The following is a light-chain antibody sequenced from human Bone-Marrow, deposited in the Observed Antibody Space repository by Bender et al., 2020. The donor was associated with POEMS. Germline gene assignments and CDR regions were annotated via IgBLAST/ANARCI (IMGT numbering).Light chain of an antibody. J-gene: IGLJ2*01. V-gene: IGLV2-23*02. Sequence: QSALTQPTSVSGSPGQSITISCTGTSSDVGGYSYVSWYQQHPGRAPKLIISEVTKRPSGVSNRFSGSKSGSTASLTISGLQAEDEADYYCCSYAGSSTWVFGGGTKVTVL. CDR3: CSYAGSSTWV. CDR1: SSDVGGYSY. CDR2: EVT.